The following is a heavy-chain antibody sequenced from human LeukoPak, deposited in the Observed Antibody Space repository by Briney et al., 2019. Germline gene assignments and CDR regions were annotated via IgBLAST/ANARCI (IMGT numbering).Heavy chain of an antibody. Sequence: WISAYNGNTNYAQKLQGRVTMTTDTSTSTAYMELRSLRSDDTAVYYCASTKRGFGELYDYWGQGTLVTVSS. J-gene: IGHJ4*02. D-gene: IGHD3-10*01. CDR3: ASTKRGFGELYDY. CDR2: ISAYNGNT. V-gene: IGHV1-18*01.